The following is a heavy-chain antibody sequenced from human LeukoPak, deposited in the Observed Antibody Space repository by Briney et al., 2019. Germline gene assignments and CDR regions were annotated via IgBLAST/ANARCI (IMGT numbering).Heavy chain of an antibody. Sequence: SETLSLTCTVSGGSVSSDSYYWSWIRQPPGKGLEWIGYIYYSGSTNYNPSLKSRVTISVDTSKNQFSLKLSSVTAADTAVYYCARGGLFYDSSSWYSYDKYYYYGMDVWGQGTTVTVSS. CDR2: IYYSGST. V-gene: IGHV4-61*01. CDR1: GGSVSSDSYY. J-gene: IGHJ6*02. D-gene: IGHD6-13*01. CDR3: ARGGLFYDSSSWYSYDKYYYYGMDV.